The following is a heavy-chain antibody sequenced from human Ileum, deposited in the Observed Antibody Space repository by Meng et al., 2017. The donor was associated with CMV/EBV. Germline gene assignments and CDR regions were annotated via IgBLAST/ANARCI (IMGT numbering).Heavy chain of an antibody. D-gene: IGHD6-13*01. J-gene: IGHJ4*02. Sequence: QQQLQQSGPGLEKTSQTLLRTCAISGDSVSSTTVTWNWIRQSPSRGLEWLGRTYYRSKWFNDYALSVRGRITINPDISKNQLSLQLNSVTPEDTAVYYCVRLTGNSWLDYWGRGTLVTVSS. CDR1: GDSVSSTTVT. CDR2: TYYRSKWFN. V-gene: IGHV6-1*01. CDR3: VRLTGNSWLDY.